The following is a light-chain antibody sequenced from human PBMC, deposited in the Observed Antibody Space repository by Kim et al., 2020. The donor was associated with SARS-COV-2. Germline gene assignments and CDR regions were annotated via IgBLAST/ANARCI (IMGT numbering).Light chain of an antibody. CDR2: GNS. Sequence: QRATASRTGGSSNTGAGHDEHWYQQLPGTAPKPLVYGNSNRPSGVPDRFSGSKSGTSASLAITGLQAEDEADYYCQSYDSSLSGSVFGGGTQLTVL. J-gene: IGLJ2*01. V-gene: IGLV1-40*01. CDR3: QSYDSSLSGSV. CDR1: SSNTGAGHD.